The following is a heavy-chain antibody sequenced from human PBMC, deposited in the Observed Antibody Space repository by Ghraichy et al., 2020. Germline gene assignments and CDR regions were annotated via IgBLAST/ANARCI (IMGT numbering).Heavy chain of an antibody. V-gene: IGHV3-11*06. CDR3: ARGSSYVDY. CDR2: TSSSSGNT. CDR1: GFTFSDFY. Sequence: LSLTCAASGFTFSDFYMSWIRQAPGKGLEWLSYTSSSSGNTNYADSVKGRFTISRDNAKNSLYLQMDSLRADDTAVYYCARGSSYVDYWGQGTLVTVSS. D-gene: IGHD5-18*01. J-gene: IGHJ4*02.